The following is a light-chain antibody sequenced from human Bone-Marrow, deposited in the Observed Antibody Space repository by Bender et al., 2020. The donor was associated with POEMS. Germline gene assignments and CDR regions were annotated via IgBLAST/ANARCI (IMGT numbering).Light chain of an antibody. V-gene: IGLV10-54*04. CDR1: SDNVGNQG. Sequence: QAGLTQPPSVSKDLRQTATLTCTGNSDNVGNQGAAWLQQHQGHPPKLLSYRNNNRPSGISERFSASRSGSTASLTITGLQPEDEADYYCSAWDNSLSARVFGGGTKLTVL. CDR3: SAWDNSLSARV. J-gene: IGLJ2*01. CDR2: RNN.